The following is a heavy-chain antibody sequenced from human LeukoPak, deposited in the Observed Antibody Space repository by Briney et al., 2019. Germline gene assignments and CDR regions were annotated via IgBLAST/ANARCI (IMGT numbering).Heavy chain of an antibody. Sequence: VASVKVSCKASGYTFTGCSIHYVRQAPGQGLEWMEWIDPNSDNIRYSETFKDRVTMTRDTSTNTAYMELSWLRSDDTAVCYCARSAYNYGYVYFDHWGQGTLVIVSS. CDR1: GYTFTGCS. V-gene: IGHV1-2*02. D-gene: IGHD5-18*01. CDR2: IDPNSDNI. J-gene: IGHJ4*02. CDR3: ARSAYNYGYVYFDH.